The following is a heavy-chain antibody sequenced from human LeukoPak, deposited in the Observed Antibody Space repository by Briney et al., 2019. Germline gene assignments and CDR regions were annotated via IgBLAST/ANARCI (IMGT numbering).Heavy chain of an antibody. CDR2: INPSGGST. D-gene: IGHD2-8*02. J-gene: IGHJ4*02. Sequence: GASVKISCKASGDTFTTSYMYWVRQAPGQGLEWMGAINPSGGSTTYAQQFQGRVSMTRDLSTSTVYMELCSLRSEDTAVYYCARNLMQFTGLAYWGQGTLVTVSS. CDR3: ARNLMQFTGLAY. V-gene: IGHV1-46*01. CDR1: GDTFTTSY.